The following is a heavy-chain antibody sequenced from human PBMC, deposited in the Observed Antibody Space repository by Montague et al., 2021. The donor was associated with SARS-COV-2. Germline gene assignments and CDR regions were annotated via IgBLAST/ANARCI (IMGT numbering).Heavy chain of an antibody. CDR1: GGSISSGSYY. J-gene: IGHJ4*02. CDR2: IYTSGST. V-gene: IGHV4-61*02. D-gene: IGHD3-3*01. CDR3: ARADFWGGCYYFDY. Sequence: TLSLTCTVSGGSISSGSYYWSWIRQPAGKGLEWIGRIYTSGSTNYNPSLKSRVTISVDTSKNQFSLKLSSVTAADTAVYYCARADFWGGCYYFDYWGQGTLVTVSS.